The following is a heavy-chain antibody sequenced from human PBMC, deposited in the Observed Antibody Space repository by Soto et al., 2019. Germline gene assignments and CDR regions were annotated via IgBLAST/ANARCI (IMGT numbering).Heavy chain of an antibody. CDR2: INGDGSTT. J-gene: IGHJ4*02. CDR1: GFTFSSYW. D-gene: IGHD6-6*01. CDR3: ARIQEQIDIAARTFDY. V-gene: IGHV3-74*01. Sequence: HPGGSLRLSCAASGFTFSSYWMHWVRQVPGKGLVWVSRINGDGSTTSYADSVRGRFTISRDNAKNSLYLQMNSLRAEDTAVYYCARIQEQIDIAARTFDYWGQGTLVTVSS.